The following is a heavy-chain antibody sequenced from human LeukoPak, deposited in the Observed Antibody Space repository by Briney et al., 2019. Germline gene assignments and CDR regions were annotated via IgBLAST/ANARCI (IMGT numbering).Heavy chain of an antibody. CDR1: GYTFTSYG. CDR2: ISAYNGNT. D-gene: IGHD1/OR15-1a*01. V-gene: IGHV1-18*01. J-gene: IGHJ4*02. Sequence: ASVRVSCKASGYTFTSYGIRWVRQAPGQGLEWMGWISAYNGNTNYAQKFQGTVTMTTDTSTSTAYLELTSLRSDDTAVYYCARDTSSDLNTPSSLFDYWGQGALVTVSS. CDR3: ARDTSSDLNTPSSLFDY.